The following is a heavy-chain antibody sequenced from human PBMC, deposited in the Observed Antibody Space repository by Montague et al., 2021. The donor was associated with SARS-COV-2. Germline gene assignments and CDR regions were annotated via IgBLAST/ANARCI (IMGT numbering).Heavy chain of an antibody. V-gene: IGHV4-39*01. CDR1: GGSISSSSYY. J-gene: IGHJ6*03. D-gene: IGHD2/OR15-2a*01. Sequence: SETLSLTCTVSGGSISSSSYYWGWIRQPPGKGLEWIGSIYYSGSTYYNPSLKSRVTISVDTSKNQFSLKLSSVTAADTAVYYCARHLMGVLSYYMDVWGKGTTVTVSS. CDR2: IYYSGST. CDR3: ARHLMGVLSYYMDV.